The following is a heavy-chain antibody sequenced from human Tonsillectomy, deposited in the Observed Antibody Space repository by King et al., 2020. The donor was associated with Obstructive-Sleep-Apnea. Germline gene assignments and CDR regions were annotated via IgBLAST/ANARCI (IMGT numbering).Heavy chain of an antibody. CDR2: IYYTGTT. CDR1: GGSVSSNNYY. Sequence: LQLQESGPGLVKPAETLSLTCTVSGGSVSSNNYYWGWIRQPPVKGLEWIATIYYTGTTYYNPSLKSRVTMSVDTSKNQFSLRLSSVTAADTALYFCARAHPYGPLDYWDSWGQGTLVTVSS. D-gene: IGHD3-10*01. V-gene: IGHV4-39*02. CDR3: ARAHPYGPLDYWDS. J-gene: IGHJ4*02.